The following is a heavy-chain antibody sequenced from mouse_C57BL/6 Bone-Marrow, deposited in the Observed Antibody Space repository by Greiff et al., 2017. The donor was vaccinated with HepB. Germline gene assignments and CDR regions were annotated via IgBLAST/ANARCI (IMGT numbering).Heavy chain of an antibody. CDR3: ARTYYYGSKDWFAY. J-gene: IGHJ3*01. CDR2: ISDGGSYT. Sequence: EVKVEESGGGLVKPGGSLKLSCAASGFTFSSYAMSWVRQTPEKRLEWVATISDGGSYTYYPDNVKGRFTISRDNAKNNLYLQMSHLKSEDTAMYYCARTYYYGSKDWFAYWGQGTLVTVSA. D-gene: IGHD1-1*01. CDR1: GFTFSSYA. V-gene: IGHV5-4*03.